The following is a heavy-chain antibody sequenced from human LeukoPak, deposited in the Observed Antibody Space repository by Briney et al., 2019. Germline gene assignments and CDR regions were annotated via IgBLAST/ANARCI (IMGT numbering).Heavy chain of an antibody. V-gene: IGHV3-30-3*01. CDR1: GFTFSSYA. CDR3: AKDLWLGITMDPYYFDY. D-gene: IGHD3-10*01. Sequence: GGSLRLSCAASGFTFSSYAMHWVRQAPGKGLEWVAVISYDGSNKYYADSVKGRFTISRDNSKNTLYLQMNSLRAEDTAVYYCAKDLWLGITMDPYYFDYWGQGTLVTVSS. J-gene: IGHJ4*02. CDR2: ISYDGSNK.